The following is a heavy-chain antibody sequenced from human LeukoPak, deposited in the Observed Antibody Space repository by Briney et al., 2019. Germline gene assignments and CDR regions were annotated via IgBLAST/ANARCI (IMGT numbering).Heavy chain of an antibody. CDR1: GFTFSSYG. J-gene: IGHJ4*02. CDR2: ISYDGSNK. V-gene: IGHV3-30*18. Sequence: GGSLRLSCAASGFTFSSYGMHWVRQAPGKGLEWVAVISYDGSNKYYADSVKDRFTISRDNSKNTLYLQMNSLRAEDTAVYYCAKGGSSDYWGQGTLVTVSS. D-gene: IGHD3-16*01. CDR3: AKGGSSDY.